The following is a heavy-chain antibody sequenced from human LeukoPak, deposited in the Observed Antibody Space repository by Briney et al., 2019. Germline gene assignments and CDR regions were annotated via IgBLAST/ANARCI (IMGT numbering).Heavy chain of an antibody. J-gene: IGHJ3*02. Sequence: PSETLSLTCAVHGGSFSAYYWSWIRQSPEKGLEWIGEINHSGGTNYNPSLKSRVTISVDTSKNQFSLKLSSVTAADTAVYYCARADSGSFDAFDIWGQGTMVTVSS. CDR1: GGSFSAYY. D-gene: IGHD1-26*01. CDR3: ARADSGSFDAFDI. V-gene: IGHV4-34*01. CDR2: INHSGGT.